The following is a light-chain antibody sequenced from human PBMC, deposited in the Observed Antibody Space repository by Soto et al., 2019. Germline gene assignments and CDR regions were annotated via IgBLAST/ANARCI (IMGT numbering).Light chain of an antibody. CDR1: QSVLYSYNNKNY. J-gene: IGKJ1*01. Sequence: DIVMTQSPDSLAVSLGERATINCRSSQSVLYSYNNKNYLAWFQQKPGQPPKLLIYWASIRESGIPDRFSGSGSGTDFPLTISSLPAEDVAVYYCQHYYSDPPWTFGQGTKVEIK. CDR3: QHYYSDPPWT. CDR2: WAS. V-gene: IGKV4-1*01.